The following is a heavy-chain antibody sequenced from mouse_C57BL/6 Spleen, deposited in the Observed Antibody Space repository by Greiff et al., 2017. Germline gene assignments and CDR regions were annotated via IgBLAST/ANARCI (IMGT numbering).Heavy chain of an antibody. D-gene: IGHD1-1*02. CDR1: GYTFTSYG. V-gene: IGHV1-81*01. J-gene: IGHJ2*01. CDR2: IYPRSGNT. Sequence: QVQLQQSGAELARPGASVKLSCKASGYTFTSYGISWVKQRTGQGLEWIGEIYPRSGNTYYTEKFKGKATLTADKSSSTAYMELRSLTSEDSAVYFCAREEWSNYFDYWGQGTTLTVSS. CDR3: AREEWSNYFDY.